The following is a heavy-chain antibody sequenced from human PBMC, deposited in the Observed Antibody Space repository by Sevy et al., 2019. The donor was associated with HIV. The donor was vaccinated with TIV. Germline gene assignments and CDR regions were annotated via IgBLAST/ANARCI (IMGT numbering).Heavy chain of an antibody. CDR3: VKGSAASRPYYFDY. CDR1: GFTFSSYA. V-gene: IGHV3-23*01. J-gene: IGHJ4*02. CDR2: ITDTSGST. Sequence: GGSLRLSCAASGFTFSSYAMSWVRQAPGKGLEWISAITDTSGSTYYADSVRGRFSISRDNSKNTLYRQLNSLRVEDTATYYCVKGSAASRPYYFDYWGQGTLVTVSS. D-gene: IGHD2-2*01.